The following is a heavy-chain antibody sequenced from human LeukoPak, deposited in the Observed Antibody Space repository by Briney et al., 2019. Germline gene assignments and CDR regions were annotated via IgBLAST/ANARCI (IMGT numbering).Heavy chain of an antibody. CDR3: ATYRQVLLPFES. V-gene: IGHV3-7*03. CDR1: GFIFSDYG. CDR2: IKQDGSER. D-gene: IGHD2-8*02. J-gene: IGHJ4*02. Sequence: GGTLRLSCAASGFIFSDYGMNWVRQAPGKGLEWVANIKQDGSERYYVDSVKGRFTISRDNAKNSLYLQMNSLRAEDTAIYYCATYRQVLLPFESWGQGTLVTVSS.